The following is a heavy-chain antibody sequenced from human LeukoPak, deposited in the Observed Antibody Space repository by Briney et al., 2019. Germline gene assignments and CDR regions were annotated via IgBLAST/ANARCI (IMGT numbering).Heavy chain of an antibody. CDR2: IYPGDSDT. CDR3: ARQGAYCGGDCYMDV. J-gene: IGHJ6*03. Sequence: GESLKISCQGSGYTFTSYWIGWVRPMPGKGLEWMGIIYPGDSDTRYSPSFQGQVTISADKSISTAYLQWSSLKASDTAMYYCARQGAYCGGDCYMDVWGKGTTVTISS. D-gene: IGHD2-21*01. V-gene: IGHV5-51*01. CDR1: GYTFTSYW.